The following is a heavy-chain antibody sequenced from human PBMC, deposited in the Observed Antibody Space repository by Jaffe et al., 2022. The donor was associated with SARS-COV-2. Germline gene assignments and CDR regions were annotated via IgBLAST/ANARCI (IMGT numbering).Heavy chain of an antibody. CDR1: GGSISSSSYY. CDR3: ASPPASPLWFGELFDYYYGMDV. D-gene: IGHD3-10*01. J-gene: IGHJ6*02. V-gene: IGHV4-39*01. Sequence: QLQLQESGPGLVKPSETLSLTCTVSGGSISSSSYYWGWIRQPPGKGLEWIGSIYYSGSTYYNPSLKSRVTISVDTSKNQFSLKLSSVTAADTAVYYCASPPASPLWFGELFDYYYGMDVWGQGTTVTVSS. CDR2: IYYSGST.